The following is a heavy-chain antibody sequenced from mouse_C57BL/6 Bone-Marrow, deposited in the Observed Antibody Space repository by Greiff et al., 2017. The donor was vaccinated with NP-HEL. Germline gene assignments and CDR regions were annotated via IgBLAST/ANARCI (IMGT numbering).Heavy chain of an antibody. D-gene: IGHD6-5*01. CDR2: IRSKSNNYAT. CDR1: GFSFNTYA. Sequence: EVKLMESGGGLVQPKGSLKLSCAASGFSFNTYAMNWVRQAPGKGLEWVARIRSKSNNYATYYADSVKDRFTISRDDSESMLYLQMNNLKTEDTAMYYCVRHPYDSYAMDYWGQGTSVTVSS. CDR3: VRHPYDSYAMDY. V-gene: IGHV10-1*01. J-gene: IGHJ4*01.